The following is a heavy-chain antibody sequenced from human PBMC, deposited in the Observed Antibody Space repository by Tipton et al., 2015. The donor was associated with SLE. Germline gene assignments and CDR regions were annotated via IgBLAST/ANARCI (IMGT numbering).Heavy chain of an antibody. V-gene: IGHV1-18*01. CDR2: ISGYTGNT. Sequence: QLVQSGPEVKKPGASVKVSCKASGYSFSSYGISWVRQTPGQGLEWMGWISGYTGNTFYAEKFQGRVSMTTDTSTSTAYMELRSLRSDDTAVYFCARDSPTNYYDTSGYPRFDYWGQGTLVTVSS. J-gene: IGHJ4*02. CDR3: ARDSPTNYYDTSGYPRFDY. D-gene: IGHD3-22*01. CDR1: GYSFSSYG.